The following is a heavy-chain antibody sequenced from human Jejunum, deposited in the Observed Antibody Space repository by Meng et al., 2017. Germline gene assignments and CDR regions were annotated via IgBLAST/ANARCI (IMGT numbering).Heavy chain of an antibody. CDR3: AKALEEAAGTARRYYDY. Sequence: GESLKISCAASGFTFSDYAMGWVRQAPGKGPEWVSSISASARDTYYADSVKGRFSISRDNSKNTLYLQMNSLRVDDSAVYFCAKALEEAAGTARRYYDYWGLGTLVTVSS. J-gene: IGHJ4*02. D-gene: IGHD6-13*01. CDR1: GFTFSDYA. CDR2: ISASARDT. V-gene: IGHV3-23*01.